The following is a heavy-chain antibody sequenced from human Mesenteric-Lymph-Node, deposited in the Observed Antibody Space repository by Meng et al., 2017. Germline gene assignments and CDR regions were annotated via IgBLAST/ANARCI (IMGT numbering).Heavy chain of an antibody. CDR1: GVSITSTYW. CDR3: ARLHDYYDSSGYYRYFDY. D-gene: IGHD3-22*01. V-gene: IGHV4-4*02. CDR2: ISHGGST. Sequence: SETLSLTCTVSGVSITSTYWWSWVRQPPGKGLEWIGEISHGGSTNYNPSLHGRVTISIDKSKNQFSLNLSSVTAADTAVYYCARLHDYYDSSGYYRYFDYWGQGTLVTVSS. J-gene: IGHJ4*02.